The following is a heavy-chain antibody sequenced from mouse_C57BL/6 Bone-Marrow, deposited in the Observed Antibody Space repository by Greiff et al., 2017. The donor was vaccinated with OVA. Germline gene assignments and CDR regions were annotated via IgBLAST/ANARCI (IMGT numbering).Heavy chain of an antibody. D-gene: IGHD2-3*01. J-gene: IGHJ2*01. CDR1: GYAFSSSW. V-gene: IGHV1-82*01. CDR2: IYPGDGDT. CDR3: ARHEDGYYASYFDY. Sequence: VQRVESGPELVKPGASVKISCKASGYAFSSSWMNWVKQRPGKGLEWIGRIYPGDGDTNYNGKFKGKATLTADKSSSTAYMQPSSLTSEDSAVYFCARHEDGYYASYFDYWGQGTTLTVSS.